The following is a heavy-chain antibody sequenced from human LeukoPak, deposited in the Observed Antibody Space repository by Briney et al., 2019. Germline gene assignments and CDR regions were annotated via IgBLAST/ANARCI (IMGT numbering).Heavy chain of an antibody. CDR1: GGSFSGYY. V-gene: IGHV4-34*01. Sequence: PSETLSLTCAVYGGSFSGYYWSWIRQPPGKGLEWIGEINHSGSTNYNPSLKSRVTISVDTSKNQFSLKLSSVTAADTAVYYCAVYGSGTAGYNWFDPWGQGTLVTVSS. J-gene: IGHJ5*02. CDR3: AVYGSGTAGYNWFDP. CDR2: INHSGST. D-gene: IGHD3-10*01.